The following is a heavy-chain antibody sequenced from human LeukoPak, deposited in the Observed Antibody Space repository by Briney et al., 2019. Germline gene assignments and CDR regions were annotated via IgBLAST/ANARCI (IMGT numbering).Heavy chain of an antibody. V-gene: IGHV3-48*01. CDR1: GLTFSTYD. CDR3: ARLRYYAMDV. Sequence: GGSLRLSCAASGLTFSTYDMNWVRQAPGKGLEWVSYISSSSRTISYADSVKGRFTISRGNAKNSLYLQMNSLRAEDTAVYYCARLRYYAMDVWGQGTTVTASS. CDR2: ISSSSRTI. J-gene: IGHJ6*02.